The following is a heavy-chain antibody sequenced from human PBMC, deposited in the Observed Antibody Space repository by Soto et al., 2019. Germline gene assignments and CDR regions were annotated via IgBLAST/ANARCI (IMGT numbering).Heavy chain of an antibody. J-gene: IGHJ6*02. CDR2: IIPILEAT. V-gene: IGHV1-69*01. CDR3: ATSYCGNECQPNRAFYYFGWDV. Sequence: QVQLVQSGAEVRKPGSSVKVSCRAPGGTFSDFTVTWVRQAPGQGLEWMGGIIPILEATKYAQTFQDRVTFTADESTSTVFMELSSLRSEDTAVYFCATSYCGNECQPNRAFYYFGWDVWGQGTTVTVSS. CDR1: GGTFSDFT. D-gene: IGHD2-21*01.